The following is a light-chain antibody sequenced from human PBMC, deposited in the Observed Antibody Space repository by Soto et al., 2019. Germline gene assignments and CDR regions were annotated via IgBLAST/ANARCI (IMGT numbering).Light chain of an antibody. Sequence: QSVLTQPPSVSGAPGQRVTSSCTGSSPNIGAIYDVQWYQQLPGTAPKLLIYGNSNRPSGVPDRFSGSKSGTSASLAITGLQAEDEADYYCQSYDSSLSGWVFGGGTKLTVL. CDR1: SPNIGAIYD. V-gene: IGLV1-40*01. J-gene: IGLJ3*02. CDR3: QSYDSSLSGWV. CDR2: GNS.